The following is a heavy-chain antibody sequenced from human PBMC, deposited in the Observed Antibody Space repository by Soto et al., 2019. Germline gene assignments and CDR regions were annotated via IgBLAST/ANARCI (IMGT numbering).Heavy chain of an antibody. CDR2: IIPIFGTT. CDR3: ARDLGSGYDPGDY. Sequence: SVQVSCKTSGDIFSGYSISWVRQAPGQGLEWMGGIIPIFGTTNYAQRFHGRVTITADKSTSTVYMELYSLKSEDTAVYYCARDLGSGYDPGDYWGQGTLVTVSS. CDR1: GDIFSGYS. D-gene: IGHD5-12*01. J-gene: IGHJ4*02. V-gene: IGHV1-69*06.